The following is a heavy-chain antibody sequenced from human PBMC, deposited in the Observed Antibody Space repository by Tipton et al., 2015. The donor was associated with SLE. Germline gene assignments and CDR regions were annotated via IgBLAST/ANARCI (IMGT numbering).Heavy chain of an antibody. Sequence: TLSLTCTVSGDSISSSSSYNWGWIRQTPGKGLEWIGSVYYSGNAYYNPSLKSRVTISVDTSKNQFSLKLTSVTAADTAVYYCARFHVKSYYEFDCWGQGTLVTVSS. J-gene: IGHJ4*02. CDR3: ARFHVKSYYEFDC. D-gene: IGHD3-10*01. CDR2: VYYSGNA. V-gene: IGHV4-39*07. CDR1: GDSISSSSSYN.